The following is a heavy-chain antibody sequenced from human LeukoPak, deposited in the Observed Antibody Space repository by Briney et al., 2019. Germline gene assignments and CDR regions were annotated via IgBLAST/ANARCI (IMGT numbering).Heavy chain of an antibody. Sequence: SETLSRTGTGSAGSISSYYWSWIRQPPGMGREWIGYLYYSGSTNYNPSRKSRVIISVDTYKNQFALKLSSVTAADTAVYYCARAKIYYDILTVNYGRGNDAFYIWGQGTMVTVSS. CDR3: ARAKIYYDILTVNYGRGNDAFYI. V-gene: IGHV4-59*01. D-gene: IGHD3-9*01. CDR1: AGSISSYY. CDR2: LYYSGST. J-gene: IGHJ3*02.